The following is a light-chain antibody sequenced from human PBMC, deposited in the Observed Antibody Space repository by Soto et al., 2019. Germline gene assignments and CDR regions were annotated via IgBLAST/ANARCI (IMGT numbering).Light chain of an antibody. V-gene: IGLV2-14*01. CDR2: EVS. CDR1: SSDVGGYNY. Sequence: QSFLTQPASVSGSPGQSITISRTGTSSDVGGYNYVSWYQQHPGKAPKLMIYEVSNRPSGVSNRFSGSKSGNTASLTISGLQAEDEADYYCSSYTSSSTLVFGGGTKLTVL. CDR3: SSYTSSSTLV. J-gene: IGLJ2*01.